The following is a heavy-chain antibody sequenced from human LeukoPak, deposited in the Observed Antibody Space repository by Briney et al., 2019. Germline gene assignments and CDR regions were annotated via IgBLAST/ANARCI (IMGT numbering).Heavy chain of an antibody. CDR1: GFTFSSYA. Sequence: GGSLRLSCAVSGFTFSSYAMSWVRQAPGKGLEWVSAISGSGGSTYYADSVKGRFSISRDNSKNTLYLQMNSLTAEDTAVYYCVRGWQQLGSWGRGTLVTVSS. J-gene: IGHJ5*02. CDR2: ISGSGGST. CDR3: VRGWQQLGS. V-gene: IGHV3-23*01. D-gene: IGHD4-23*01.